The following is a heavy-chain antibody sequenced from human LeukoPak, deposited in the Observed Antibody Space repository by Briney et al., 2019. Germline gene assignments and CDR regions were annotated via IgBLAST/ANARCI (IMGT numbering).Heavy chain of an antibody. CDR1: GVSFSGYY. CDR3: ARGETVVRGVIWFPTSRSAFDI. V-gene: IGHV4-34*01. D-gene: IGHD3-10*01. J-gene: IGHJ4*02. CDR2: INHSGST. Sequence: PSETLSLTCAVYGVSFSGYYWSWIRQPPGKGLEWIGEINHSGSTNYNPSLKSRVTISVDTSKNQFSLKLSSVTAADTAVYYCARGETVVRGVIWFPTSRSAFDIWGQGTLVTVSS.